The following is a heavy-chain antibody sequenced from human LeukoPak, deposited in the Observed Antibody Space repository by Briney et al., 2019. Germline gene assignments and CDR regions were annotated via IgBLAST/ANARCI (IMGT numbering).Heavy chain of an antibody. J-gene: IGHJ4*02. CDR2: ISSSSSTI. D-gene: IGHD3-10*01. V-gene: IGHV3-48*04. CDR3: ASDMITMVRGADY. CDR1: EFTFSSYS. Sequence: GGSLRLSCAASEFTFSSYSMNWVRQAPGKGLEWVSYISSSSSTIYYADSVKGRFTISRDNAKNSLFLQMNSLRAEDSAVYYCASDMITMVRGADYWGQGTLVTVSS.